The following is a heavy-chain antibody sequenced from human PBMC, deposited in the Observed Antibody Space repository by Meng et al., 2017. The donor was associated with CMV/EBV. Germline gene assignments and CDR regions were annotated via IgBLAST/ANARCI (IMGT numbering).Heavy chain of an antibody. D-gene: IGHD1-26*01. CDR1: GFTFSSYG. J-gene: IGHJ6*02. Sequence: GESLKISCAASGFTFSSYGMHWVRQAPGKGLEWVAFIRYDGSNKYYADSVKGRFTISRDNAKNSLYLQMNSLRAEDTAVYYCARFVASGSPRPYYYYYYGMDVWGQGTTVTVSS. CDR3: ARFVASGSPRPYYYYYYGMDV. V-gene: IGHV3-30*02. CDR2: IRYDGSNK.